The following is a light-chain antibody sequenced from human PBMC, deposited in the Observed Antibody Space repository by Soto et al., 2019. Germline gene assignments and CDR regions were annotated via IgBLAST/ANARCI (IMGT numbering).Light chain of an antibody. J-gene: IGKJ1*01. CDR3: QQTFSTPAST. CDR1: QSIAKY. CDR2: AAS. V-gene: IGKV1-39*01. Sequence: DIQMTQSPSSLSASVGDRVTITCRASQSIAKYLNWYQHNPGKAPELLIYAASNLQDGVPSRFSGSGSGTEFTLTISSLQPEDFALYYCQQTFSTPASTFGQGTSVEVK.